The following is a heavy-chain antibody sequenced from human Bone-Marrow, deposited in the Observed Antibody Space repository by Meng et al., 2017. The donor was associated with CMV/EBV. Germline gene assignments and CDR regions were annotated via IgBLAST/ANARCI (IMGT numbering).Heavy chain of an antibody. D-gene: IGHD3-3*01. CDR1: VGDA. Sequence: VGDAWRWIALHPGEYLVWIGYSYSRGINYHSTSIKSQVTTSVDTSKTQSSLKLSSVTAADTAVYYCARVLTDDDFWIGGPGVGWFDPWGQGTLVTVSS. CDR3: ARVLTDDDFWIGGPGVGWFDP. V-gene: IGHV4-31*01. CDR2: SYSRGIN. J-gene: IGHJ5*02.